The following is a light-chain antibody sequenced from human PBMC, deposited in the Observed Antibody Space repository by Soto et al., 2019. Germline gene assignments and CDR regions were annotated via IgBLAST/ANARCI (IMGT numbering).Light chain of an antibody. CDR2: WAS. CDR3: QQYYNSSQT. V-gene: IGKV4-1*01. J-gene: IGKJ1*01. CDR1: QSVLHSSNNKNY. Sequence: DIVMTQSPDSLAVSLGERAAINCKSSQSVLHSSNNKNYLAWYQQKPRQPPKLLIYWASTRESGVPDRFSGSGSGTDFTLTISSLQAADVAVYYCQQYYNSSQTFGQGTKVEIK.